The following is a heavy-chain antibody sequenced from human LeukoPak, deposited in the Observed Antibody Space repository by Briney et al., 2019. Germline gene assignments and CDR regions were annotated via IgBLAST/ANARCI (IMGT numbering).Heavy chain of an antibody. CDR3: ARDRGYSGYPEDY. D-gene: IGHD5-12*01. Sequence: GGSLRLSCAASGFIFSSYWMHWVRQAPGKGLVWVSRINTDGSSTIYADSVKGRFTISRDNAKNTLYLQMNSLRAEDTAVYYCARDRGYSGYPEDYWGQGTLVTVSS. J-gene: IGHJ4*02. V-gene: IGHV3-74*01. CDR2: INTDGSST. CDR1: GFIFSSYW.